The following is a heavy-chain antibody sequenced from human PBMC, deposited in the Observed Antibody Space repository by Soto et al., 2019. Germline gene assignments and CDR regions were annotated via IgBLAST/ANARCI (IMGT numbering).Heavy chain of an antibody. Sequence: GGSLRLSCAASGFTFDDYGMSWVRQAPGKGLEWVSGINWNGGSTGYADSVKGRFTISRDNAKNSLYLQMNNLRAEDTALYYCASGIVGATTYGMDVWGQGTTVTVSS. CDR3: ASGIVGATTYGMDV. CDR2: INWNGGST. CDR1: GFTFDDYG. J-gene: IGHJ6*02. V-gene: IGHV3-20*04. D-gene: IGHD1-26*01.